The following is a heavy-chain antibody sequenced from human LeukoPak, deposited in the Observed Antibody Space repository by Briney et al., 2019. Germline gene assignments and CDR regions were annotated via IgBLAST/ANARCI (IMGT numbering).Heavy chain of an antibody. CDR1: GYSFTSYW. D-gene: IGHD2-15*01. CDR3: ARHSLYCSGGSCYSVWFDP. CDR2: IYSGDSDT. Sequence: GESLKISCKGSGYSFTSYWIGWVRQMPGKGLEWMGTIYSGDSDTRYSPSFQGQVTISADKSISTAYLQWSSLKASDTAMYYCARHSLYCSGGSCYSVWFDPWGQGTLVTVSS. V-gene: IGHV5-51*01. J-gene: IGHJ5*02.